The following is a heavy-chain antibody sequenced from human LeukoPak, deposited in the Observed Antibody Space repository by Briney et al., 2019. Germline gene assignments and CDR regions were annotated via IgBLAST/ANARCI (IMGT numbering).Heavy chain of an antibody. CDR1: GGSISSSSYY. CDR3: ARQSDSSGYYYLGAFDF. CDR2: IYYSGST. V-gene: IGHV4-39*01. Sequence: SETLSLTCTVSGGSISSSSYYWGWIRQPPGKGLEWIGSIYYSGSTYYNPSLKSRVTISVDTSKNQFSLKLSSVTAADTAVYYCARQSDSSGYYYLGAFDFWGQGTMVTVSS. D-gene: IGHD3-22*01. J-gene: IGHJ3*01.